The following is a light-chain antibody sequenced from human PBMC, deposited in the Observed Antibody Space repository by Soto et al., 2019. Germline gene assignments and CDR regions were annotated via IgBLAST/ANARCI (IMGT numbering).Light chain of an antibody. CDR3: QQYDDAPDT. CDR1: QSLGRNY. J-gene: IGKJ2*01. Sequence: EIVLTQSPGTLSLSPGERATLSCRASQSLGRNYLAWHQQKPGQAPRLLIHGASIRATGIPERFSGSGFGTDFTLTISSLESEDFAVYYCQQYDDAPDTFGQGTKLEIK. CDR2: GAS. V-gene: IGKV3-20*01.